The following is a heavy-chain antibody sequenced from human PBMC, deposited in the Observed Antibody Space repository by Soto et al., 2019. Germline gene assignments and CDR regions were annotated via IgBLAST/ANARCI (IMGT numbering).Heavy chain of an antibody. V-gene: IGHV3-30*18. CDR2: ISADGRKT. Sequence: PGGSLRLSCVASGFTFSAFGMHWVRQAPGKGLEWVAVISADGRKTFYADSVKGRFTPSRDSPHNALFLDLSSLRGDDTAVYFCAKDRGSCDYYYGMDASGQGTTVTDSS. D-gene: IGHD3-10*01. CDR3: AKDRGSCDYYYGMDA. J-gene: IGHJ6*02. CDR1: GFTFSAFG.